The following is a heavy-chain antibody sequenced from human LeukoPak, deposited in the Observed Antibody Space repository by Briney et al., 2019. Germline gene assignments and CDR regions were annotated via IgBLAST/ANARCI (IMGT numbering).Heavy chain of an antibody. D-gene: IGHD3-10*01. CDR2: IYHGGIA. CDR3: ASMVRGASDDY. CDR1: GGSINNVNSF. J-gene: IGHJ4*02. V-gene: IGHV4-39*07. Sequence: SETLSLTCSVSGGSINNVNSFWAWIRHPPGKRMEWIGSIYHGGIAHYNPSLKSRVTISVDTSKNQFSLKLSSVTAADTAVYYCASMVRGASDDYWGQGTLVTVSS.